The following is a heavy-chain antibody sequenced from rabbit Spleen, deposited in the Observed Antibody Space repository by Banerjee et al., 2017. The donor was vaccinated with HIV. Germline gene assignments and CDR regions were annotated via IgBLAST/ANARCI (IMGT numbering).Heavy chain of an antibody. D-gene: IGHD8-1*01. V-gene: IGHV1S45*01. CDR2: IYGGSSGNT. CDR1: GFSFSSSYY. CDR3: SRDTGSSFSSYGMDL. J-gene: IGHJ6*01. Sequence: QEQLEESGGDLVKPEGSMTLTCTASGFSFSSSYYMCWVRQAPGKGLEWIACIYGGSSGNTYYASWAKGRFTISKTSSTTVTLQMTSLTAADTATYFCSRDTGSSFSSYGMDLWGPGTLVTVS.